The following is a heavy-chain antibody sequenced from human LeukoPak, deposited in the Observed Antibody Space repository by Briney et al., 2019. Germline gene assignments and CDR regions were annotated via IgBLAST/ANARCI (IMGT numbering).Heavy chain of an antibody. Sequence: SVKVSCKASGFTFTSSTIQWVRQARGQRLEWIGWIVVGSGNTNYAQKFQERVIITRDMSTTTVYMELSSLRSEDTAVYYCAGTPWFGELTLDYWGQGTLVTVTS. CDR2: IVVGSGNT. D-gene: IGHD3-10*01. CDR1: GFTFTSST. J-gene: IGHJ4*02. CDR3: AGTPWFGELTLDY. V-gene: IGHV1-58*02.